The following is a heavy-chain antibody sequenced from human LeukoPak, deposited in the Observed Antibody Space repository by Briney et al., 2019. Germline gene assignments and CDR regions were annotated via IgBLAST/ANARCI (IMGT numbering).Heavy chain of an antibody. CDR3: ARTSGSYFYYYGMDV. Sequence: SETLSLTCTVSGGSIISYYWSWIRQPPGEGLEWIGYIYYSGSTNYNPSLKSRVTISVDTSKNQFSLKLSSVTAADTAVYYCARTSGSYFYYYGMDVWGQGTTVTVSS. V-gene: IGHV4-59*01. D-gene: IGHD1-26*01. J-gene: IGHJ6*02. CDR2: IYYSGST. CDR1: GGSIISYY.